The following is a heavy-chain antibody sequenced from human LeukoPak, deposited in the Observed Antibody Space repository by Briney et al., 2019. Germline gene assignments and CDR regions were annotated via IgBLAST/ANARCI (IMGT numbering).Heavy chain of an antibody. CDR1: GFTFSSYA. CDR2: ISGSGSTT. CDR3: ARGGIAAAGTLDY. V-gene: IGHV3-23*01. Sequence: GRSLRLSCAASGFTFSSYAMNWVRQAPGEGLEWVSAISGSGSTTYYADSVKGRFTNPRDNSKNTLYLQMNSLRAEDTAVYYCARGGIAAAGTLDYWGQGTLVTVSS. J-gene: IGHJ4*02. D-gene: IGHD6-13*01.